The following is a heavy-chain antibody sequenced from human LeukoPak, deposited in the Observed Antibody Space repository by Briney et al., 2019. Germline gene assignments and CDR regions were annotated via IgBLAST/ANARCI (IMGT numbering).Heavy chain of an antibody. V-gene: IGHV3-33*01. D-gene: IGHD4-11*01. CDR3: AGVDYHFDY. Sequence: PGRSLRLSCAASGFTFSSYGMHWVRQAPGKGLWWVAVIWYDGSNKYYADSVKGRFTISRDNSKNTLYLQMNSLRAEDTAVYYCAGVDYHFDYWGQGTLVTVSS. J-gene: IGHJ4*02. CDR2: IWYDGSNK. CDR1: GFTFSSYG.